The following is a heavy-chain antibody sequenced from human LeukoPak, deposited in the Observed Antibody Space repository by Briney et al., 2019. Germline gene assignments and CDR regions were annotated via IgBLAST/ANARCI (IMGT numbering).Heavy chain of an antibody. Sequence: SETLPLTCTVSGGSISSSSYYWSWIRQPAGKGLEWIGRIYTSGSTNYNPSLKSRVTISVDTSKNQFSLKLSSVTAADTAVYYCARNYYGSGSYYPSFDYWGQGTLVTVSS. D-gene: IGHD3-10*01. CDR1: GGSISSSSYY. J-gene: IGHJ4*02. CDR3: ARNYYGSGSYYPSFDY. CDR2: IYTSGST. V-gene: IGHV4-61*02.